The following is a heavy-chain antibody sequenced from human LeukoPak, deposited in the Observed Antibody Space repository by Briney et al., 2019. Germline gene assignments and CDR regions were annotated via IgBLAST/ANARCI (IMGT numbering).Heavy chain of an antibody. D-gene: IGHD6-19*01. CDR3: ARVSAVAGKGTSFDY. J-gene: IGHJ4*02. Sequence: PGGSLRLSCAASGFTFSIYWMTWVRQAPGKGLEWVGRTRNKANSYTTEYAASVKGRFTISRDDSKNSLYLQMNSLKTEDTAVYYCARVSAVAGKGTSFDYWGQGTLVTVSS. V-gene: IGHV3-72*01. CDR2: TRNKANSYTT. CDR1: GFTFSIYW.